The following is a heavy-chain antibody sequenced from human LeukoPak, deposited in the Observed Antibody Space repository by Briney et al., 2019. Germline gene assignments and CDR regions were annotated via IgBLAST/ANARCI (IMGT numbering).Heavy chain of an antibody. D-gene: IGHD6-13*01. J-gene: IGHJ5*02. CDR2: ISSSSSYI. CDR3: AREESSSWYGGDWFDP. Sequence: PGGSLRLSCVASGFTFSSYWMHWVRQAPGKGLEWVSSISSSSSYIYYADSVKGRFTISRDNAKNSLYLQMNSLRAEDTAVYYCAREESSSWYGGDWFDPWGQGTLVTVSS. CDR1: GFTFSSYW. V-gene: IGHV3-21*01.